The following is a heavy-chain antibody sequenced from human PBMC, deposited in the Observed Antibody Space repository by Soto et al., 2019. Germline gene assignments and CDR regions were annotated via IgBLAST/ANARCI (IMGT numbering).Heavy chain of an antibody. D-gene: IGHD4-17*01. Sequence: ASVKVSCKASGYTFTGYYMHWVRQAPGQGLEWMGWINPNSGGTNYAQKFQGWVTMTRDTSISTAYMELSRLRSDDTAVYYCARVRQSRCYYGMYVWGQGTTVTVSS. CDR3: ARVRQSRCYYGMYV. V-gene: IGHV1-2*04. J-gene: IGHJ6*02. CDR1: GYTFTGYY. CDR2: INPNSGGT.